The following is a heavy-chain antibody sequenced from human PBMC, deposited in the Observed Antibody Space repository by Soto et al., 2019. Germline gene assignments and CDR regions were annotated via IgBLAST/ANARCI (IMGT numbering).Heavy chain of an antibody. CDR2: INSDGSST. CDR1: GFTFRSYW. D-gene: IGHD6-6*01. J-gene: IGHJ4*02. Sequence: LVESGGGLVQPGGSLRLSCAASGFTFRSYWMQWVRQAPGKGLVWVSWINSDGSSTSYADSVKGRFTISRDNAKNTLYLQMNSLRAEDTAVYYCASGGSSLNFDSWGQGTLVTVSS. V-gene: IGHV3-74*01. CDR3: ASGGSSLNFDS.